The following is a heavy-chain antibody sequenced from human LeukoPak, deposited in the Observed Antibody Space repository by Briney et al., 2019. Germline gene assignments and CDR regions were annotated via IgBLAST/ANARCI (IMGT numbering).Heavy chain of an antibody. V-gene: IGHV1-2*02. CDR1: GYTFTAYY. D-gene: IGHD6-19*01. CDR2: INPNSGGT. Sequence: ASVTVSCKASGYTFTAYYIHWVRQAPEQGLEWMGWINPNSGGTNFAQKFQGRVTMTGDTSTTTAYMELSRLRSDDTTVYYCAKGISVAQYFDAWGQGALVTVSS. J-gene: IGHJ4*02. CDR3: AKGISVAQYFDA.